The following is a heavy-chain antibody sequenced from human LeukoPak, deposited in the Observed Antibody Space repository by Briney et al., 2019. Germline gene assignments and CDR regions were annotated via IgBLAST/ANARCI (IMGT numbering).Heavy chain of an antibody. D-gene: IGHD3-22*01. V-gene: IGHV3-11*01. CDR1: GFTFSDYY. J-gene: IGHJ3*01. CDR3: AKDRLSSGYV. Sequence: AGGSLRLSCAASGFTFSDYYMSWIRQAPGKGLEWVSYISSSGSTIYYADSVKGRFTISRDNSKNTLYLQMNSLRAEDTAVYYCAKDRLSSGYVWGQGTMVTVSS. CDR2: ISSSGSTI.